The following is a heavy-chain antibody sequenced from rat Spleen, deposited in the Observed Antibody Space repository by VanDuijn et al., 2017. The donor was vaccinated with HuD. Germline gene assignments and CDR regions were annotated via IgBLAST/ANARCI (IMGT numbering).Heavy chain of an antibody. CDR1: GFTFSDYY. CDR3: ARHPQLGVFWYFDF. J-gene: IGHJ1*01. Sequence: EVQLVESGGGLVQPGRSLKLSCAASGFTFSDYYMAWVRQAPKKGLEWVASISYEGSSTYYRDSVKGRFTISRDNTKNTLYLQMDSLRSEDTATYYCARHPQLGVFWYFDFWGPGTMVTVSS. CDR2: ISYEGSST. V-gene: IGHV5-22*01. D-gene: IGHD5-1*01.